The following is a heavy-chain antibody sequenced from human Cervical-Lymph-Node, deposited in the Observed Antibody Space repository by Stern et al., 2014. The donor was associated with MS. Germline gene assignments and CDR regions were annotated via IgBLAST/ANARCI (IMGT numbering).Heavy chain of an antibody. CDR1: GYTFTSYY. J-gene: IGHJ4*02. D-gene: IGHD3-10*01. Sequence: QVQLVQSGAEVKKPGASVKVSCKASGYTFTSYYMHWVRQAPGQGLEWMGIINPSGGSTSYAQKFQGRVTMTRDTSTSTVYMELSSLRSEDTAVYSCARAELLWFGEFDYWGREPWSPSPQ. CDR2: INPSGGST. CDR3: ARAELLWFGEFDY. V-gene: IGHV1-46*03.